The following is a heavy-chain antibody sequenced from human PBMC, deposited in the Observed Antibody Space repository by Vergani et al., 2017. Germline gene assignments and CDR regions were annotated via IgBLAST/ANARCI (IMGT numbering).Heavy chain of an antibody. CDR3: ARGDYGILTGYRY. D-gene: IGHD3-9*01. CDR2: INPSGGHT. J-gene: IGHJ4*02. CDR1: GYTISYYY. Sequence: QVQVVQSGAEVKKSGASVKVSCKTSGYTISYYYMHWVRQAPGQGLEWMGIINPSGGHTNYAQKFQGRVTMTRDTSTSTVYMELSSLRSEDTAIYYCARGDYGILTGYRYWGQGTLVTVSA. V-gene: IGHV1-46*03.